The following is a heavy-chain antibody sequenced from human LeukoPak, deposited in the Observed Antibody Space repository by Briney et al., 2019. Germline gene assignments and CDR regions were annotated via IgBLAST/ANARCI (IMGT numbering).Heavy chain of an antibody. CDR1: GGSFSGYY. CDR2: INHSGST. J-gene: IGHJ4*02. D-gene: IGHD1-26*01. CDR3: ARGRSGSSWIDY. V-gene: IGHV4-34*01. Sequence: SETLSLTCAVYGGSFSGYYWSWIRQPPGKGLEWIGEINHSGSTNYNPSLKSRVTISVDTSRNQFSLKLSSVTAADTAVYYCARGRSGSSWIDYWGQGTLVTVSS.